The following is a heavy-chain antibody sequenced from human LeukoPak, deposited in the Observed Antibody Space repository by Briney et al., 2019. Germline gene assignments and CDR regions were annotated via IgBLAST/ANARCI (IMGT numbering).Heavy chain of an antibody. D-gene: IGHD3-9*01. Sequence: ASVKVSCKASGYTFTSYGISWVRQAPGQGLEWMGWISAYNGKTNYAQKLQGRVTMTTDTSTSTAYMELRSLRSDDTAVYYHARDSRYFDWLYTWYSDLWGRGTLVTASS. CDR3: ARDSRYFDWLYTWYSDL. CDR2: ISAYNGKT. J-gene: IGHJ2*01. CDR1: GYTFTSYG. V-gene: IGHV1-18*01.